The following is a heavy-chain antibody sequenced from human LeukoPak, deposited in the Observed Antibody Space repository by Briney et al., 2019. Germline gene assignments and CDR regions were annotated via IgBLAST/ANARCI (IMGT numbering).Heavy chain of an antibody. Sequence: PGGYLRLYCAASVFTWSSYSMKWVRQAPWKGLEWVLAISGSGGSTYYADSVKGRFTISRDNSKNTLYLQMNSLRAEDTAVYYCTQTYYDFWTNYWGQGTLVTVSS. D-gene: IGHD3-3*01. V-gene: IGHV3-23*01. CDR2: ISGSGGST. CDR3: TQTYYDFWTNY. J-gene: IGHJ4*02. CDR1: VFTWSSYS.